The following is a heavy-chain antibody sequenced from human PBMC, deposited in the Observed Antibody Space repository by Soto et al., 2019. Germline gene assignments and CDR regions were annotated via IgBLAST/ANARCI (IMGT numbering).Heavy chain of an antibody. CDR3: VRDGPRTTIYDY. V-gene: IGHV3-33*01. CDR2: IWDDVSKK. CDR1: GFIFSSCG. J-gene: IGHJ4*02. D-gene: IGHD1-1*01. Sequence: QVQLVESGGGVVQPGRSLRLSCAASGFIFSSCGMHWVRLAPGKGLEWVAVIWDDVSKKYYADFVMGRFTISRDNSKNTLYLQMNSLRGDDKTVYYCVRDGPRTTIYDYWGQGTLVTVPS.